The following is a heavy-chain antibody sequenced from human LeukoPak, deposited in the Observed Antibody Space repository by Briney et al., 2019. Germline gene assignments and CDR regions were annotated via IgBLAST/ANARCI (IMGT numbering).Heavy chain of an antibody. V-gene: IGHV3-66*01. CDR3: TRDPDG. CDR2: IYSGGDT. CDR1: GFSVTNYY. J-gene: IGHJ4*02. Sequence: GGSLRLSCAASGFSVTNYYMSWVRRAPGKGLEWVSVIYSGGDTFHADSVKGRFILSRDISKNTLNLQMNSLRVDDTAVYYCTRDPDGWGQGTLVTVSS.